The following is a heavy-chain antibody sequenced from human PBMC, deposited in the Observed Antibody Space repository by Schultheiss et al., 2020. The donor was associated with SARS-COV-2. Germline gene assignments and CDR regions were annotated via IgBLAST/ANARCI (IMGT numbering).Heavy chain of an antibody. J-gene: IGHJ6*02. CDR3: ARRRAIVVVVAATRGGMDV. CDR2: IYYSGST. V-gene: IGHV4-31*01. CDR1: GGSISSGGYY. Sequence: SQTLSLTCTVSGGSISSGGYYWSWIRQHPGKGLEWIGYIYYSGSTYYNPSLKSLVTISVDTSKNQFSLKLSSVTAADTAVYYCARRRAIVVVVAATRGGMDVWGQGTTVTVAS. D-gene: IGHD2-15*01.